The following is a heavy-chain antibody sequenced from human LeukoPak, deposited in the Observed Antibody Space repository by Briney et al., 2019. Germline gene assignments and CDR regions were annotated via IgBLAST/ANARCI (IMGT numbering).Heavy chain of an antibody. V-gene: IGHV3-23*01. D-gene: IGHD2-21*02. CDR3: NVTPKKIGYNWFDP. Sequence: GGSLRLSCAASGFTFSSYGMSWVRQAPGKGLEWVSAISGSGGSTYYADSVKGRFTISRDNSKNTLYLQMNSLSAEDTAVYYCNVTPKKIGYNWFDPWGQGTLVTVSS. CDR2: ISGSGGST. CDR1: GFTFSSYG. J-gene: IGHJ5*02.